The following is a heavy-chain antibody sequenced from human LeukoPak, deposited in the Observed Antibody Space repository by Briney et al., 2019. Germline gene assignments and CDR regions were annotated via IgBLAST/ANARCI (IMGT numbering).Heavy chain of an antibody. V-gene: IGHV1-18*01. CDR2: ISAYNGNT. J-gene: IGHJ5*02. D-gene: IGHD6-13*01. CDR1: GYTFTSYG. Sequence: ASVKVSCKASGYTFTSYGISWVRQAPGQGLEWMGWISAYNGNTNYAQRLQGRVTMTTDTSTSTAYMELRSLRSDDTAVYYCARVQRSSSFNWFDPWGQGTLVTVSS. CDR3: ARVQRSSSFNWFDP.